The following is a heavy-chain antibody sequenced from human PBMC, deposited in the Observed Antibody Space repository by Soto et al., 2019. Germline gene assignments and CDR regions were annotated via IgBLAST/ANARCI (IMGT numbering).Heavy chain of an antibody. D-gene: IGHD3-3*01. CDR2: ISYDGSNK. Sequence: GGSLRLSCAASGFTFSSYAMHWVRQAPGKGLEWVAVISYDGSNKYYADSVKGRFTISRDNSKNTLYLQMNSLRAEDTAVYYCARDTSLTSYYDFWSGTYEGYFAYWGQGTLVTVSS. J-gene: IGHJ4*02. CDR3: ARDTSLTSYYDFWSGTYEGYFAY. CDR1: GFTFSSYA. V-gene: IGHV3-30-3*01.